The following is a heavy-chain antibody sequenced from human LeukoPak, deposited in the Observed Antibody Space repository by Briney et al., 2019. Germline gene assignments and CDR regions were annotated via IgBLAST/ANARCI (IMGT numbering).Heavy chain of an antibody. CDR3: ARAPTRSGIDY. Sequence: GGSLRLSCAASGFTFSSYGMNWVRQAPGKGLEWVSYISSGSSTIYFADSVRGRFTISRDNAENTLFLQMDSLRAEDTAVYYCARAPTRSGIDYWGQGTLVTVSS. J-gene: IGHJ4*02. CDR2: ISSGSSTI. V-gene: IGHV3-48*01. CDR1: GFTFSSYG. D-gene: IGHD3-10*01.